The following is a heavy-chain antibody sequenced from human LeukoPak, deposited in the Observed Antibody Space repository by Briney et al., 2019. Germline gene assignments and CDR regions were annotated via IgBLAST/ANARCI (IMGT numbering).Heavy chain of an antibody. D-gene: IGHD6-19*01. CDR1: GGTFSSYA. J-gene: IGHJ3*02. Sequence: GASVKVSCKASGGTFSSYAISWVRQAPGQGLEWMGGIIPIFGTANYAQKFQGRVTITADESTSTAYMELSSLRSEDTAVYYCARAADIAVAFAFDIWGQGTMVTVSS. V-gene: IGHV1-69*13. CDR3: ARAADIAVAFAFDI. CDR2: IIPIFGTA.